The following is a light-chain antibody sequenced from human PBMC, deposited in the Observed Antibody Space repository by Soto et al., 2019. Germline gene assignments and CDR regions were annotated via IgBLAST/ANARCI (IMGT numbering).Light chain of an antibody. V-gene: IGLV1-51*02. CDR2: END. CDR1: SSNIGSNS. Sequence: QSVLTQPPSVSAAPGQKVTISCSGSSSNIGSNSVSWYQQLPGTAPKLLIYENDKRPSGIPDRFSGSKSGTSVTLGITGLQTGDEADYYCGTWDTSLTAGVFGGGTKVTVL. CDR3: GTWDTSLTAGV. J-gene: IGLJ3*02.